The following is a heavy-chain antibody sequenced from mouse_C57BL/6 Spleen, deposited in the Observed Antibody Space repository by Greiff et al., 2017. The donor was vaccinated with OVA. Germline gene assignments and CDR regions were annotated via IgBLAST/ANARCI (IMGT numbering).Heavy chain of an antibody. CDR3: ARRGLRVYYFDY. CDR2: IDPSDSYT. D-gene: IGHD2-4*01. J-gene: IGHJ2*01. V-gene: IGHV1-50*01. Sequence: VQLQQPGAELVKPGASVKLSCKASGYTFTSYWMQWVKQRPGQGLEWIGEIDPSDSYTNYNQKFKGKATLTVDTSSSTAYMQLSSLTSEDSAVYYCARRGLRVYYFDYWGQGTTLTVSS. CDR1: GYTFTSYW.